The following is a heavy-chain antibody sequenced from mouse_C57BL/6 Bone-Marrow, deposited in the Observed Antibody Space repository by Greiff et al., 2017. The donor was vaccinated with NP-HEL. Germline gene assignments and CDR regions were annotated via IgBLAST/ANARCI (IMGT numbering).Heavy chain of an antibody. Sequence: VQLKESGGGLVKPGGSLKLSCAASGFTFSDYGMHWVRQAPEKGLAWVAYISSGSSTINYADKVKGRFTISRDNAKNTLFLQMTSLRSEDTAMYYCARKVNWPFAYWGQGTLVTVSA. D-gene: IGHD4-1*01. V-gene: IGHV5-17*01. CDR1: GFTFSDYG. CDR3: ARKVNWPFAY. J-gene: IGHJ3*01. CDR2: ISSGSSTI.